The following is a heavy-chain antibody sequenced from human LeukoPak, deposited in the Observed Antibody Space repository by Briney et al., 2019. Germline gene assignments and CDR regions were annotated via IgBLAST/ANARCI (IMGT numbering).Heavy chain of an antibody. D-gene: IGHD2-2*01. CDR2: IKSKTDGGTT. Sequence: GSLRLSCAASGFTFSNAWMSWVRQAPGKGLEWVGRIKSKTDGGTTDYAAPVKGRFTISRDDSKNTLYLQMNSLKTEDTAVYYCTTKPCSSTSCYYYYGMDVWGKGTTVTVSS. V-gene: IGHV3-15*01. CDR3: TTKPCSSTSCYYYYGMDV. J-gene: IGHJ6*04. CDR1: GFTFSNAW.